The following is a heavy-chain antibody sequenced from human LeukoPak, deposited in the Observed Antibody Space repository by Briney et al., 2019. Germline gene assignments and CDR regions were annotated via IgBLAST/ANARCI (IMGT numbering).Heavy chain of an antibody. D-gene: IGHD2-15*01. CDR3: AKPVPDIVVVVAAPLTE. CDR1: GFTFSSYG. J-gene: IGHJ4*02. Sequence: GGSLRLSCAASGFTFSSYGMHWVRQAPGKGLERVAVISYDGSNKYYADSVKGRFTISRDNSKNTLYLQMSSLRAEDTAVYYCAKPVPDIVVVVAAPLTEWGQGTLVTVSS. V-gene: IGHV3-30*18. CDR2: ISYDGSNK.